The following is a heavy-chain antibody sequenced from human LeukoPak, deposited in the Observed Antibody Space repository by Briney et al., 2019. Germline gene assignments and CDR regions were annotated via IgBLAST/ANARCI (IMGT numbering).Heavy chain of an antibody. CDR2: MNPNSGNT. Sequence: ASVKVSCKASGYTFTSYDINWVRQATGQGLEWMVWMNPNSGNTGYAQKFQGRVTMTRNTSISTAYMELSSLRSEDTAVYYCARYYYDSSGYYHYFQHWGQGTLVTVSS. J-gene: IGHJ1*01. V-gene: IGHV1-8*02. D-gene: IGHD3-22*01. CDR3: ARYYYDSSGYYHYFQH. CDR1: GYTFTSYD.